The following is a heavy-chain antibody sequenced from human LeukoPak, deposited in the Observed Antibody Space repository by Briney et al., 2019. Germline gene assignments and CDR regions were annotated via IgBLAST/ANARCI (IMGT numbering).Heavy chain of an antibody. CDR2: INHSGST. D-gene: IGHD1-26*01. J-gene: IGHJ3*02. CDR3: ARVSGSGPYDAFDI. CDR1: GGSFSGYY. Sequence: PSETLSLTCAVYGGSFSGYYWSWIRQPPGKGLEWIGEINHSGSTNYNPSLKSRVTISVDRSKNQFSLILSSVTAADTAVSYCARVSGSGPYDAFDIWGQGTMVTVSS. V-gene: IGHV4-34*01.